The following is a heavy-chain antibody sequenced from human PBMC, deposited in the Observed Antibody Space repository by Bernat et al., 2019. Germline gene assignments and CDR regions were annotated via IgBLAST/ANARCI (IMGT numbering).Heavy chain of an antibody. CDR1: GFTFDDYA. J-gene: IGHJ4*02. V-gene: IGHV3-43*02. Sequence: EVQLVESGGGVVQPGGSLRLSCAASGFTFDDYAMHWVRQAPGKGLEWVSLISGDGGSTYYADSVKGRFTISRDNSKNSLYLQMNSLRTEDTALYYCAKETALQFFGGYYFDYWGQGTLVTVSS. CDR2: ISGDGGST. D-gene: IGHD5-24*01. CDR3: AKETALQFFGGYYFDY.